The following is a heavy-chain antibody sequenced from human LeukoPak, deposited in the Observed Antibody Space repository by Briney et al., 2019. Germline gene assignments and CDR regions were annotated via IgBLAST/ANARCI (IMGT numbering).Heavy chain of an antibody. Sequence: PGGSLRLSCAASGFTFTNYAMTWVRQAPGKGPEWVSATSGGGDHTCYADSVKGRFTISRDNSRNTLYLQMDSLRAEDTAVYYCAKLFYDITGYSPYFDYWGLGTLVAVSS. CDR1: GFTFTNYA. D-gene: IGHD3-22*01. J-gene: IGHJ4*02. CDR2: TSGGGDHT. CDR3: AKLFYDITGYSPYFDY. V-gene: IGHV3-23*01.